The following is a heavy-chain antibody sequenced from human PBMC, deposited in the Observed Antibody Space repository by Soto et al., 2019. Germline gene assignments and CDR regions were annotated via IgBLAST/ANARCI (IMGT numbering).Heavy chain of an antibody. D-gene: IGHD3-10*01. CDR2: ISPMFGAA. CDR1: GGTFNTYA. J-gene: IGHJ4*02. Sequence: QVQLVQSGAEMKKPGSSVKVSCQSSGGTFNTYAMNWVRQAPGQGPEWMGDISPMFGAANYARKFQGRVTITADESPGTSYMQLSSLTSEDTALYFCAREVQVHTPAFVYWGQGTLVTVSS. CDR3: AREVQVHTPAFVY. V-gene: IGHV1-69*19.